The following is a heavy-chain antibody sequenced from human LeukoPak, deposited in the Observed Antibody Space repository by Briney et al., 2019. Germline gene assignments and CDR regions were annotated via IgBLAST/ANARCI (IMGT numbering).Heavy chain of an antibody. V-gene: IGHV3-23*01. CDR2: ISGSGGST. Sequence: GGSLRLSCAASGFTFSSYAMSWVRQAPGKGLEWVSAISGSGGSTYYADSVKGRFTISRDNSKNTMYLQMNSLRAEDTAVYYCAKKMGPGTAILYWGQGTLVTVSS. CDR3: AKKMGPGTAILY. D-gene: IGHD5-18*01. CDR1: GFTFSSYA. J-gene: IGHJ4*02.